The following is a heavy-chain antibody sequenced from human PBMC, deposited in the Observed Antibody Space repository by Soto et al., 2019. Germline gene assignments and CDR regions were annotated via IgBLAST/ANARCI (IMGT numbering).Heavy chain of an antibody. J-gene: IGHJ6*02. D-gene: IGHD2-2*01. Sequence: GGSLRLSCAASGFTFDDYAMHWVRQAPGKGLEWVSGISWNSGSIGYADSVKGRFTISRDNAKNSLYLQMNSLRAEDTALYYCAKDIRLSAAAIYYYGMDVWGQGTTVTVSS. CDR1: GFTFDDYA. CDR2: ISWNSGSI. V-gene: IGHV3-9*01. CDR3: AKDIRLSAAAIYYYGMDV.